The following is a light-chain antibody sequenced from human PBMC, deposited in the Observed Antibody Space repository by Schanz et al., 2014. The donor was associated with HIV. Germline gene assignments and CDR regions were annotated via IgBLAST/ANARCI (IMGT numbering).Light chain of an antibody. CDR3: ASHAGGSTSEVV. CDR2: DVS. V-gene: IGLV2-14*03. CDR1: SSDYKY. Sequence: QSALTQPASVSGSPGQSITISCTGASSDYKYVSWYQQHPGRAPKLLIYDVSYRPSGVSNRFSGSKSGKTASLTISGLQAEDEADYYCASHAGGSTSEVVFGGWTKLTVL. J-gene: IGLJ2*01.